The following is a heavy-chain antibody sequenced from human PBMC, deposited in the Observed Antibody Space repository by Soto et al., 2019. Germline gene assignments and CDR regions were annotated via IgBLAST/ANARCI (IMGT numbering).Heavy chain of an antibody. CDR2: IDPSDSYT. CDR1: GYSFTSYW. J-gene: IGHJ6*02. CDR3: AREGNLEYSSSSSGYYYYYYGMDV. V-gene: IGHV5-10-1*01. D-gene: IGHD6-6*01. Sequence: PGESLKISCKCSGYSFTSYWISWVRQMPGKGLEWMGRIDPSDSYTNYSPSFQGHVTISADKSISTAYLQGSSLKASDTAMYYCAREGNLEYSSSSSGYYYYYYGMDVWGQGTTVTVSS.